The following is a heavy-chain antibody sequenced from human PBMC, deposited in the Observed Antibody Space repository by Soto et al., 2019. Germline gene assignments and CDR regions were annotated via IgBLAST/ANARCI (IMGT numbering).Heavy chain of an antibody. J-gene: IGHJ4*02. V-gene: IGHV3-74*01. Sequence: PGCSLRLSCAASGFMFSGYWLHWVRQAPGKGLVWVSDINSDGSTTNYADSVKGRFTISRDNAKNTLYLEMNSLRAEDTAVFYCARGSYHSSGYFPNDHWGQGT. CDR1: GFMFSGYW. D-gene: IGHD3-22*01. CDR2: INSDGSTT. CDR3: ARGSYHSSGYFPNDH.